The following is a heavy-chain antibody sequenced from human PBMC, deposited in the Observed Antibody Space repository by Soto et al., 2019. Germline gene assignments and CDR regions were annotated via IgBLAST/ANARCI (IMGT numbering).Heavy chain of an antibody. V-gene: IGHV3-21*01. D-gene: IGHD6-6*01. CDR1: GFTFSSYS. CDR3: ARDSPPGGYSSSSFDY. CDR2: ISSSSSYI. Sequence: PGGSLRLSCAASGFTFSSYSMNWVRQAPGKGLEWVSSISSSSSYIYYADSVKGRFTISRDNAKNSLYLQMNSLRAEDTAVYYCARDSPPGGYSSSSFDYWGQGTLVTVYS. J-gene: IGHJ4*02.